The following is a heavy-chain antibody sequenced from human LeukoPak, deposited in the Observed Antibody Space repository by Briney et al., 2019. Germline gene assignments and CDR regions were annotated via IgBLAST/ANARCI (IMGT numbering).Heavy chain of an antibody. D-gene: IGHD3-22*01. V-gene: IGHV1-18*01. CDR1: GYTFTSYG. CDR3: ARAQRITMIVVWFDP. J-gene: IGHJ5*02. Sequence: ASVKVSCKASGYTFTSYGISWVRQAPGQGLEWMGWISAYNGNTNYAQKLQGRVTMTTDTSTSTAYMELRSLRSDDTAVYYCARAQRITMIVVWFDPWGRGTLVTVSS. CDR2: ISAYNGNT.